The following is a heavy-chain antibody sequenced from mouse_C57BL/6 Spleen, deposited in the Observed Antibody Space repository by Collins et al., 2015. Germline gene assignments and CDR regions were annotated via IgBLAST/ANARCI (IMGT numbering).Heavy chain of an antibody. CDR3: ARGMITTAMDY. D-gene: IGHD2-4*01. V-gene: IGHV3-6*02. J-gene: IGHJ4*01. Sequence: DVQLQESGPGLVKPSQSLSLTCSVTGYSITSAYYWNWIRQFPRNKLERMGYISYDDGNNCSPSLKNRISITRDTSKNQFFLKLNSVTTADTATYYCARGMITTAMDYWGQGTSVTVSS. CDR2: ISYDDGN. CDR1: GYSITSAYY.